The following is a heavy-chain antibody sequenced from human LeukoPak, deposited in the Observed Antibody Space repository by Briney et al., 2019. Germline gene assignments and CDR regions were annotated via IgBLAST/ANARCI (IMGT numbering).Heavy chain of an antibody. Sequence: ASVKVSYQASGYTINSYRIPWLRQAPGQGLERMGWISVYNGNKNYAQKFQGRVTMTTDTSTSTAYMEVRSLRSDDTAVYFCARVYSPQWRRGFICVYGGQGTLVTVSS. CDR3: ARVYSPQWRRGFICVY. CDR2: ISVYNGNK. V-gene: IGHV1-18*04. D-gene: IGHD6-19*01. J-gene: IGHJ4*02. CDR1: GYTINSYR.